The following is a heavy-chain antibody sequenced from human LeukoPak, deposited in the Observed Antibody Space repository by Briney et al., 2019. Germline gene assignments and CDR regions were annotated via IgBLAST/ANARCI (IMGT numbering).Heavy chain of an antibody. CDR1: GFTFDDYA. CDR3: AKDMRGTPLGYIYQFNDAFDI. Sequence: GGSLRLSCAASGFTFDDYAMHWVRQAPGKGLEWVSGISWNSGSIGYADSVKGRFTISRDNAKNSLYLQMNSLRAEDTALYYCAKDMRGTPLGYIYQFNDAFDIWGQGTMVTVSS. V-gene: IGHV3-9*01. D-gene: IGHD5-12*01. CDR2: ISWNSGSI. J-gene: IGHJ3*02.